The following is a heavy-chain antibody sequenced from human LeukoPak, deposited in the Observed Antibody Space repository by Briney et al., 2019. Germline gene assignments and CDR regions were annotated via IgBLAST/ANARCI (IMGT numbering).Heavy chain of an antibody. CDR3: AKGSGSIAVDNLCVY. CDR2: ISGSGGST. J-gene: IGHJ4*02. Sequence: AGRSLRLSCAASGFTFSSYAMSWVRQAPGKGLEWVSVISGSGGSTYYADSVKGRFTISRDNSKNTLFLQMNSLRAEDTAIYYCAKGSGSIAVDNLCVYWGQGTLVTVSS. V-gene: IGHV3-23*01. D-gene: IGHD6-19*01. CDR1: GFTFSSYA.